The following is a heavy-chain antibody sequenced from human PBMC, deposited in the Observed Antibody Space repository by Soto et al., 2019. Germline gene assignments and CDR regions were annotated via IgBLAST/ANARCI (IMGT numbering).Heavy chain of an antibody. Sequence: QVQLVQSGAEVKMPGASVKVSCKASGYSLTSYGISWVRQAPGQGLEWMGWISGHDGNTKYTQKLQGRVTVTTDTSTSTAYMDLWSLRSDDTAVYYCAREYCSSASCYGPDFWGQGTLVTVSS. CDR2: ISGHDGNT. CDR3: AREYCSSASCYGPDF. D-gene: IGHD2-2*01. CDR1: GYSLTSYG. J-gene: IGHJ4*02. V-gene: IGHV1-18*01.